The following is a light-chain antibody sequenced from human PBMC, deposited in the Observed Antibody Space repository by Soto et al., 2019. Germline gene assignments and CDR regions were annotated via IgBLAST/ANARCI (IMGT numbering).Light chain of an antibody. CDR1: QSISTW. CDR2: KAS. V-gene: IGKV1-5*03. J-gene: IGKJ2*01. CDR3: QHYKHYSEST. Sequence: DIQVTQSPSTLSASVGDRVTITCRASQSISTWLAWYQQKPGKAPKVLVHKASSLENGVPSRFRGTRSETEFTLTISSLQPDDFATYYCQHYKHYSESTFGQGTKLEIK.